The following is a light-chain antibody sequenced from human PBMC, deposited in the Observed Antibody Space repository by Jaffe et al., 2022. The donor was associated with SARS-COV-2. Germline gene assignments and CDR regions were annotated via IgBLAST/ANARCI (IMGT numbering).Light chain of an antibody. J-gene: IGKJ2*01. CDR1: QSVSNK. V-gene: IGKV3-15*01. CDR2: GAS. Sequence: EIVMTQSPATLSVSPGERATLSCRASQSVSNKLAWYQQKPGQAPRLLIYGASTRATGIPARFSGSGSGTDFTLTISSLQSEDFALYYCQQYNDWPPYTFGQGTKLEIK. CDR3: QQYNDWPPYT.